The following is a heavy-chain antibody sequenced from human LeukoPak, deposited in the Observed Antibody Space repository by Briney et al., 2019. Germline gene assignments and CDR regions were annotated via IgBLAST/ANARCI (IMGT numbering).Heavy chain of an antibody. CDR3: ARDNFMGNYFDY. CDR2: ISYDGSNK. CDR1: GFTFSSYG. Sequence: GGSLRLSCAASGFTFSSYGMHWVRQAPGKGLEWVAVISYDGSNKYYADSVKGRFTISRDNSKNTLYLQMNSLRAEDTAVYYCARDNFMGNYFDYWGQGTLVTVSS. V-gene: IGHV3-30*19. J-gene: IGHJ4*02. D-gene: IGHD1-26*01.